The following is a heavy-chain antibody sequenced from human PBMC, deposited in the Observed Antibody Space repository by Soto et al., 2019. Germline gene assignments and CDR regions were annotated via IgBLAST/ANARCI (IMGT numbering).Heavy chain of an antibody. Sequence: VPLVESGGGVVQPGRSLRLSCAASGFTFSSHGMHWIRQAPGKGLEWVAVIPYDGSHQYYADSVKGRFSISRDNPKNTLYLQMNSLRAEDTAVYYCAKLRVLEWEVQESDYWGQGALVSVSS. CDR2: IPYDGSHQ. CDR3: AKLRVLEWEVQESDY. CDR1: GFTFSSHG. V-gene: IGHV3-30*18. J-gene: IGHJ4*02. D-gene: IGHD3-3*01.